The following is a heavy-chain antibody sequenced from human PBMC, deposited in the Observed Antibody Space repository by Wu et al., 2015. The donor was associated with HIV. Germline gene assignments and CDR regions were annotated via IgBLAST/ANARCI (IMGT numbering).Heavy chain of an antibody. CDR2: FNPEDGET. D-gene: IGHD3-22*01. Sequence: QVQLIQSGAAVKQPGASVKVSCKVSGYTLTELSMHWVRQAPGKGLEWMGGFNPEDGETIYTQKFQGRVTMTEDTSTDTAYMELSSLRSEDTAVYYCARDLASGSNWFDPWGQGTLVTVSS. CDR3: ARDLASGSNWFDP. V-gene: IGHV1-24*01. J-gene: IGHJ5*02. CDR1: GYTLTELS.